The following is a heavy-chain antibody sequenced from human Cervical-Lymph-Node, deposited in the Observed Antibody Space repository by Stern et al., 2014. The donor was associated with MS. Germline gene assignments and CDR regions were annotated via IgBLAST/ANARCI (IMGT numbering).Heavy chain of an antibody. CDR3: ATHAPGVVPAALDY. V-gene: IGHV2-5*02. CDR1: GFSLSTRGVG. D-gene: IGHD2-2*01. Sequence: QVTLRESGPTLVKPTQTLTLTCAFSGFSLSTRGVGVGWIRQPPGKALEWPVFIYWDDSKRYSPSLKNRLTITKDTSKNQVVLTMNNMDPVDTATFYCATHAPGVVPAALDYWGQGTLVTVS. CDR2: IYWDDSK. J-gene: IGHJ4*02.